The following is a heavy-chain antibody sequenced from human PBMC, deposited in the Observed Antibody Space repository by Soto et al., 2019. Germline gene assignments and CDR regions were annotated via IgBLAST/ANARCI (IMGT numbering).Heavy chain of an antibody. CDR1: GFTFSTYS. J-gene: IGHJ5*02. Sequence: VGSLRLSCAASGFTFSTYSMNWVRQAPGKGLEWIAYITSSSSTIFYADSVKGRFTISRDNAKNSLYLQMNSLRDEDTSVYYWARDKGIAGSFAPCGQGSLVTVGS. CDR2: ITSSSSTI. D-gene: IGHD6-13*01. V-gene: IGHV3-48*02. CDR3: ARDKGIAGSFAP.